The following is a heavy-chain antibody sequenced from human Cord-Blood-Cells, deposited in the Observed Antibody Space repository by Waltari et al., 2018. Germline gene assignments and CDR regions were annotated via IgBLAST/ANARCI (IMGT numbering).Heavy chain of an antibody. CDR1: GGSSRAYY. D-gene: IGHD6-6*01. CDR2: INHSGST. V-gene: IGHV4-34*01. CDR3: ARVEYSSSSDAFDI. Sequence: QVQLQQCGAGLLTPSATLSLTCAVYGGSSRAYYCSWIRQPPGKGLEWIGEINHSGSTNYNPSLKSRVTISVDTSKNQFSLKLSSVTAADTAVYYCARVEYSSSSDAFDIWGQGTMVTVSS. J-gene: IGHJ3*02.